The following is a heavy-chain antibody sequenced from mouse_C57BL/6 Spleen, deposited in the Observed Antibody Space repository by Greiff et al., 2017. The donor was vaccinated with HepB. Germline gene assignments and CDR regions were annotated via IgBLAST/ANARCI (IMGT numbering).Heavy chain of an antibody. V-gene: IGHV1-26*01. CDR2: INPNNGGT. Sequence: EVQLQQSGPELVKPGASVKISCKASGYTFTDYYMNWVKQSHGKSLEWIGDINPNNGGTSYNQKFKGKATLTVDKSSSTAYMELRSLTSEDSAVYYCARRGGLTGPLYAMDYWGQGTSVTVSS. CDR3: ARRGGLTGPLYAMDY. CDR1: GYTFTDYY. D-gene: IGHD4-1*01. J-gene: IGHJ4*01.